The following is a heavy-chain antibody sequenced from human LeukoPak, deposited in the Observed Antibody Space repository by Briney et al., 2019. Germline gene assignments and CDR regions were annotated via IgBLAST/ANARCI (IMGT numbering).Heavy chain of an antibody. D-gene: IGHD3-10*01. Sequence: PSETLSLTCAVYGGSFSGYYWSWIRQPPGKGLEWIGEINHSGSTNYNPSLKSRVSISVDTSKNQFSPNLSSVTAADTAVYYCARGDYYGSGLYYYYYMDVWGKGTTVTVSS. CDR3: ARGDYYGSGLYYYYYMDV. J-gene: IGHJ6*03. CDR1: GGSFSGYY. V-gene: IGHV4-34*01. CDR2: INHSGST.